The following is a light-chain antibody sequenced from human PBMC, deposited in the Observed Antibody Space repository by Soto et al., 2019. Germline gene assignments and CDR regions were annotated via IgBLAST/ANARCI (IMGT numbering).Light chain of an antibody. CDR3: QQANSFPRT. J-gene: IGKJ1*01. CDR2: AAF. Sequence: DIQMTQSPSSVSASVGDRVTITCRASQDISTWLAWYQQKPGKAPKLLIYAAFNLQTGVPSRFSGSGSGTDFTLTITSLQPEDFATYCCQQANSFPRTFGQGTKVEIK. V-gene: IGKV1D-12*01. CDR1: QDISTW.